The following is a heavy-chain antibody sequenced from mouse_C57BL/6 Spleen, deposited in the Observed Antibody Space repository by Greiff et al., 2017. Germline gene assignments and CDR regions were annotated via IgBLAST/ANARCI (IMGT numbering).Heavy chain of an antibody. CDR2: INPNNGGT. CDR1: GYTFTDYY. Sequence: VRLQQSGPELVKPGASVKISCKASGYTFTDYYMNWVKQSHGKSLEWIGDINPNNGGTSYNQKFKGKATLTVDKSSSTAYMELRSLTSEDSAVYYCARRGLTGAWFAYWGQGTLVTVSA. CDR3: ARRGLTGAWFAY. V-gene: IGHV1-26*01. J-gene: IGHJ3*01. D-gene: IGHD4-1*01.